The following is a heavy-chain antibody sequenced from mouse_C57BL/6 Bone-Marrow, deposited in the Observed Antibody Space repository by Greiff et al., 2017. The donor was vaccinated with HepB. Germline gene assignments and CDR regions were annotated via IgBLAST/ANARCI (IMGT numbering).Heavy chain of an antibody. V-gene: IGHV1-53*01. CDR2: INPSNGGT. CDR3: ARGITTVVRYFDV. J-gene: IGHJ1*03. Sequence: QVQLQQPGTELVKPGASVKLSCKASGYTFTSYWMHWVKQRPGQGLEWIGNINPSNGGTNYNEKFKSKATLTVDKSSSTAYMQLSSLTSEDSAVYYLARGITTVVRYFDVWGTGTTVTVSS. CDR1: GYTFTSYW. D-gene: IGHD1-1*01.